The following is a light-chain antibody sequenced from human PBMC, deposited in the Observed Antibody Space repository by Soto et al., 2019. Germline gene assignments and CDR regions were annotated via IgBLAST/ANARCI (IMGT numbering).Light chain of an antibody. CDR3: QQTYTTPYT. Sequence: DIQMTQSPSSLSASVGDRVTITCRTSQNIIKYLNWYQQKPGKAPKFLIYGASTLQTGGPSRFSGGGSGTDFTLTISSLQPEDFATFYCQQTYTTPYTFGQGTKLDIK. V-gene: IGKV1-39*01. CDR2: GAS. CDR1: QNIIKY. J-gene: IGKJ2*01.